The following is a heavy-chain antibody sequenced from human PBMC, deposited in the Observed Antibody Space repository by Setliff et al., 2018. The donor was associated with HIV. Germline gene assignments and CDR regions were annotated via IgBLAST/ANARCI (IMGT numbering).Heavy chain of an antibody. V-gene: IGHV3-48*04. J-gene: IGHJ4*02. CDR3: ARDKGPPPVVSCGTVREG. Sequence: GESLKISCAASGFTFSSYSMNWVRQAPGKGLEWVSLISGNSGAVTYADSVKGRFTISRGNAKNSLYLQMNSLRAEDTAMYYCARDKGPPPVVSCGTVREGWGQGTLVTVSS. D-gene: IGHD2-15*01. CDR2: ISGNSGAV. CDR1: GFTFSSYS.